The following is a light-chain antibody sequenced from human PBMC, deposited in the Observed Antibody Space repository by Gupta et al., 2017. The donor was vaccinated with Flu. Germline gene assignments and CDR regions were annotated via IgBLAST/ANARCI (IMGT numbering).Light chain of an antibody. V-gene: IGLV6-57*03. CDR2: GDN. CDR1: SGNIAHNY. CDR3: QPNETSNHWV. Sequence: NFMLTQPHSVSESPGKTITISCTRSSGNIAHNYVQWYQQRPGRAPTTVIYGDNKRPSGVPDRLSGSTDSTSNAASLTISCRKKEDEADYYCQPNETSNHWVFGGGTKLTVL. J-gene: IGLJ3*02.